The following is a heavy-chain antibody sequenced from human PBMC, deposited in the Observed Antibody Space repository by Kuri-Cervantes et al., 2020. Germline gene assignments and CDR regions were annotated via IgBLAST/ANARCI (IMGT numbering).Heavy chain of an antibody. CDR1: GLTFSSYA. D-gene: IGHD6-13*01. CDR2: ISYDGSNK. V-gene: IGHV3-30-3*01. Sequence: GGSLRLSCAASGLTFSSYAMHWVRQAPGKGLEWVAVISYDGSNKYYADSVKGRFTISRDNSKNTLYLQMNSLRAEDTAVYYCAKVAAAGTGYWGQGTLVTVSS. CDR3: AKVAAAGTGY. J-gene: IGHJ4*02.